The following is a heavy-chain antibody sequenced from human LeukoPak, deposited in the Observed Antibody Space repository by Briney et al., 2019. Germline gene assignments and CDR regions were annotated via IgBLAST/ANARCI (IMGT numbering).Heavy chain of an antibody. D-gene: IGHD1-26*01. J-gene: IGHJ4*02. V-gene: IGHV3-48*04. CDR3: ARDRGSYANYFDY. CDR2: IISSSSTK. Sequence: GGSLRLSCAASGFSFSGYSMNWVRQAPGQGLEWVSYIISSSSTKYYADSVNGRFTISRDNAKNSLYLQMNSLRAEDTAVYYCARDRGSYANYFDYWGQGTLVTVSS. CDR1: GFSFSGYS.